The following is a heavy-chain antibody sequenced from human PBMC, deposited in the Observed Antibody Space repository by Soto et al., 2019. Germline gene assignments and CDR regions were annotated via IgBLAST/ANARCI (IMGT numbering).Heavy chain of an antibody. V-gene: IGHV3-23*01. CDR2: ISDSGGRT. CDR1: GFTFSSYA. D-gene: IGHD2-15*01. CDR3: ANGCGGTYYSRMHY. J-gene: IGHJ4*02. Sequence: ELQLLESGGGLVQPGGSLRLSCAASGFTFSSYAMSWVRQAPGKGLVWVLGISDSGGRTYYAYSVTGLFTIAINNSKNTLYLQMNTLRAADTAVYYCANGCGGTYYSRMHYWCQGTLVTVSS.